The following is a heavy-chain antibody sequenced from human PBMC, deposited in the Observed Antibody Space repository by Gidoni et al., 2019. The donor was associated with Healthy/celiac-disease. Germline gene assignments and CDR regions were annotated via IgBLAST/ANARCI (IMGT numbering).Heavy chain of an antibody. CDR2: INPNSGGT. Sequence: QVQLVQSGAEVKKPGASVKVSCKASGYTFTGYYMHWVRQAPGQGLEWMGWINPNSGGTNYAQEFQGRVTMTRDTSISTAYMELSRLRSDDTAVYYCARGEDIVVVPAAISPWFDPWGQGTLVTVSS. D-gene: IGHD2-2*01. J-gene: IGHJ5*02. CDR1: GYTFTGYY. CDR3: ARGEDIVVVPAAISPWFDP. V-gene: IGHV1-2*02.